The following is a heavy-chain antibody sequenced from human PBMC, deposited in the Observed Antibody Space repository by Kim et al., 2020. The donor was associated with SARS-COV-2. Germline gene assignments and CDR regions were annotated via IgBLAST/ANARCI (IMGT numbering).Heavy chain of an antibody. Sequence: KQDGSEKYLVDSVEGRVTISRDNAKNSLYLQMNSLRAEDTAVYYCARDLVYWGQGTLVTVAS. J-gene: IGHJ4*02. CDR3: ARDLVY. CDR2: KQDGSEK. V-gene: IGHV3-7*01.